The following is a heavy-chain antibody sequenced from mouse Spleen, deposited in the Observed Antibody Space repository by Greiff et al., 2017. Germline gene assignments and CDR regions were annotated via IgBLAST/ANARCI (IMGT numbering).Heavy chain of an antibody. V-gene: IGHV5-16*01. J-gene: IGHJ2*01. CDR3: AREDLDYFDY. CDR1: GFTFSDYY. CDR2: INYDGSST. Sequence: EVMLVESEGGLVQPGSSMKLSCTASGFTFSDYYMAWVRQVPEKGLEWVANINYDGSSTYYLDSLKSRFIISRDNAKNILYLQMSSLKSEDTATYYCAREDLDYFDYWGQGTTLTVSS.